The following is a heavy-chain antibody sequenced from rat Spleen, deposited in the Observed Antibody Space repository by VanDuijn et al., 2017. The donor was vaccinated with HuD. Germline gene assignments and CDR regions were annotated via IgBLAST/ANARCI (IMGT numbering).Heavy chain of an antibody. J-gene: IGHJ2*01. Sequence: QVQLKESGPGLVQPSQTLSLTCTVSGFSLTSNGVSWVRQPPGKGLEWMGVIWDNGNTNYDSALKSRLRISRNTSKSQVFLEMNSLQTEDTATYYCASSIRGTWVFDHWGQGVMVTVSS. CDR2: IWDNGNT. D-gene: IGHD4-3*01. CDR1: GFSLTSNG. V-gene: IGHV2-13*01. CDR3: ASSIRGTWVFDH.